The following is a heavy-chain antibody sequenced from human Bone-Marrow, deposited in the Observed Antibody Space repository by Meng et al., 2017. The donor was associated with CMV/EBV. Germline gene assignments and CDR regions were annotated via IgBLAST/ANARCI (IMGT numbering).Heavy chain of an antibody. D-gene: IGHD3-10*01. CDR1: GFTFSDYG. J-gene: IGHJ4*02. CDR2: VRYDGNNK. Sequence: GGSLRLSCAASGFTFSDYGMHWVRQAPGKGLEWVAYVRYDGNNKNYADSVKGRFTISRDNSKNTLYLQMNSLRAEDTAVYYCAKGDLWFGELFYYFDYWGQGTLVTVSS. CDR3: AKGDLWFGELFYYFDY. V-gene: IGHV3-30*02.